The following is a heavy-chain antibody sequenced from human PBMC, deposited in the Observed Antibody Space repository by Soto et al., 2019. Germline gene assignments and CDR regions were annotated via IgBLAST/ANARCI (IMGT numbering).Heavy chain of an antibody. CDR3: ARPVYTVVTPIDY. Sequence: EVQLVESGGGLVQPGGSLRLSCAASGFTFSNFPMTWVRQAPGKGLEWVSYISGASNYIYYADSVKGRFTISRDNAKNSMSLQMNSLRDEDTAVYYCARPVYTVVTPIDYWGQGTLVTVSS. CDR1: GFTFSNFP. CDR2: ISGASNYI. V-gene: IGHV3-48*02. J-gene: IGHJ4*02. D-gene: IGHD2-21*02.